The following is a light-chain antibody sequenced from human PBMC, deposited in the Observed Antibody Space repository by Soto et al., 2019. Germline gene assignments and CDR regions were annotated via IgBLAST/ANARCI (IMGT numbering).Light chain of an antibody. J-gene: IGLJ2*01. V-gene: IGLV2-14*01. CDR2: EVT. CDR3: SSYTSSNTLV. CDR1: SSDVGGFNY. Sequence: QSALTQPASVSGSPGQSITISCTGTSSDVGGFNYVSWYQQYPGKAPKLMIYEVTNRPSGVSNRFSGSKSGNTASLTISGLQAEDEGDYYCSSYTSSNTLVFGGGTQLTVL.